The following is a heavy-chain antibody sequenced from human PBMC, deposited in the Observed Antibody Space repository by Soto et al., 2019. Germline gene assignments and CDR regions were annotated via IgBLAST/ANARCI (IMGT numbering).Heavy chain of an antibody. CDR2: IYYSGST. CDR1: GGSISSYY. Sequence: QVQLQESGPGLVKPSETLSLTCTVSGGSISSYYWSWIRQPPGKGLEWIGYIYYSGSTNDNPSLKRRVTISVDTSKHQFYLKLSSVTAADTAVYYCARRWGGSFDYWGQGTLVTVSS. V-gene: IGHV4-59*01. D-gene: IGHD2-21*01. J-gene: IGHJ4*02. CDR3: ARRWGGSFDY.